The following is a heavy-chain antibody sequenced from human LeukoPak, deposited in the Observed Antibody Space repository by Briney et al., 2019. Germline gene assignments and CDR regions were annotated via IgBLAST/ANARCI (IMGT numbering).Heavy chain of an antibody. V-gene: IGHV4-34*01. CDR3: ARRDYDYVWGSYRAFDI. D-gene: IGHD3-16*02. CDR1: GGSFSGYY. Sequence: SETLSLTWAVYGGSFSGYYWSWIRQPPGKGLEWIGEINHSGSTNYNPSLKSRVTISVDTSKNQFSLKLSSVTAADTAVYYCARRDYDYVWGSYRAFDIWGQGTMVTVSS. J-gene: IGHJ3*02. CDR2: INHSGST.